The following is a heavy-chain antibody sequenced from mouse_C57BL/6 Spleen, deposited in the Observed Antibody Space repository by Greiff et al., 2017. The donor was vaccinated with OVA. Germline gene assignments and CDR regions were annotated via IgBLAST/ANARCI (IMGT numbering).Heavy chain of an antibody. CDR1: GYTFTSYW. J-gene: IGHJ3*01. CDR3: ARSVYDYDVAWFAY. Sequence: QVQLQQPGAELVKPGASVKLSCKASGYTFTSYWMHWVKQRPGQGLEWIGMIHPNSGSTNYTEKFKSKATLTVDKSSSTAYMQLSSLTSEDSAVYYCARSVYDYDVAWFAYWGQGTLVTVSA. CDR2: IHPNSGST. V-gene: IGHV1-64*01. D-gene: IGHD2-4*01.